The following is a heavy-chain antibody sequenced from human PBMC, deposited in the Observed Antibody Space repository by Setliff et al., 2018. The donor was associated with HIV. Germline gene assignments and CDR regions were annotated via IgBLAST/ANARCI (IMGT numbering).Heavy chain of an antibody. CDR2: VIPIFGST. Sequence: ASVKVSCKASGGTFRKYSINWVRQAPGQGLEWMGGVIPIFGSTTYAQKFQDRVTITADESKDTVEMELSSLTSEDTAVYYCATTPPHTFWYFDLWGRDTLVTVSS. J-gene: IGHJ2*01. V-gene: IGHV1-69*13. CDR1: GGTFRKYS. CDR3: ATTPPHTFWYFDL.